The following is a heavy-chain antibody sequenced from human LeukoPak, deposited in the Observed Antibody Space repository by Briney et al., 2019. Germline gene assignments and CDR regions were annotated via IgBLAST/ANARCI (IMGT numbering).Heavy chain of an antibody. Sequence: ASVKVSCKASGFTFTSFGFSWVRQAPGQGLEWMGWISAYNGITKYAQNFQGRVTMTTDTSTTTAYMELRGLRSDDTAVYYCARHIAVSGPDRYYLDYWRQGALVTVSS. D-gene: IGHD6-19*01. J-gene: IGHJ4*02. CDR3: ARHIAVSGPDRYYLDY. CDR1: GFTFTSFG. CDR2: ISAYNGIT. V-gene: IGHV1-18*01.